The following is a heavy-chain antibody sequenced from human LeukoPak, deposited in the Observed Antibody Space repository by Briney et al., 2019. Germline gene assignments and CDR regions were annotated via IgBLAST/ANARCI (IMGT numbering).Heavy chain of an antibody. V-gene: IGHV4-34*01. CDR2: IKHSGST. J-gene: IGHJ5*02. CDR3: ARGPYIVVVPPKRNWFDP. Sequence: PSETLSLTCAVYGGAFSGYYWSWIRQPPGKGLEWMGEIKHSGSTNYNPSLKSRVTISGDTSKNQFSLKLSSVTAADTAVYYCARGPYIVVVPPKRNWFDPWGQGTLVTVSS. D-gene: IGHD2-2*01. CDR1: GGAFSGYY.